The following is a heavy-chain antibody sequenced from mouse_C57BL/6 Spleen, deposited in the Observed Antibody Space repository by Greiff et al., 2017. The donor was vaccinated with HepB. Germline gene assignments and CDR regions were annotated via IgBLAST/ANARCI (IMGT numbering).Heavy chain of an antibody. J-gene: IGHJ3*01. CDR1: GYAFTNYL. Sequence: VQLQESGDELVRPGTSVKVSCKASGYAFTNYLIEWVKQRPGQGLEWIGVINPGSGGTNYNEKFKGKATLTADKSSSTAYMQLSSLTSEDSAVYFCARPGYDDYPWFAYWGQGTLVTVSA. D-gene: IGHD2-3*01. CDR3: ARPGYDDYPWFAY. CDR2: INPGSGGT. V-gene: IGHV1-54*01.